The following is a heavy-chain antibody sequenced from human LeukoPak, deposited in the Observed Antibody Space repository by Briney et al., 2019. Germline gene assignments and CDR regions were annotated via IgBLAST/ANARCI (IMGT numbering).Heavy chain of an antibody. CDR3: ARGPTTVVKYAFDI. CDR1: GGSISTYY. CDR2: VFYSGIT. J-gene: IGHJ3*02. D-gene: IGHD4-23*01. V-gene: IGHV4-59*01. Sequence: SETLSLTCTVSGGSISTYYWSWIRQPPGKGLEWIGYVFYSGITSYNPSLKSRVTISVDTSKNQFSLKLSSVTAADTAVYYCARGPTTVVKYAFDIWGQGTMVTVSS.